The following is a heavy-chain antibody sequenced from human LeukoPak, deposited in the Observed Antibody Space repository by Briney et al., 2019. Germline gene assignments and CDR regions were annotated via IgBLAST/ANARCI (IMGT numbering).Heavy chain of an antibody. CDR1: GFTFGDYA. V-gene: IGHV3-49*04. CDR2: IRSKAYGGTT. Sequence: GGSLRLSCTASGFTFGDYAMSWVRQAPGKGPEWVGFIRSKAYGGTTEYAASVKGRFTISRDDSKSIAYLQMNSLKTEDTAVYYCSGSSGWYVPPNFDYWGQGTLVTVSS. D-gene: IGHD6-19*01. CDR3: SGSSGWYVPPNFDY. J-gene: IGHJ4*02.